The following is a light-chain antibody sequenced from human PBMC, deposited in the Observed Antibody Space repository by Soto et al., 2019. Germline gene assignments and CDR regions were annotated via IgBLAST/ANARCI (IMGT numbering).Light chain of an antibody. CDR1: SSDVGAYNY. CDR3: SSYSDSDTKV. Sequence: QSALTQPASVSGSPGQSITISCTGTSSDVGAYNYVSWYQQHPGKAPNLMIYEVSYRPSGVSNRFSGSKSGNTASLTISGLQAEDEGDYYCSSYSDSDTKVFGTGTKLTVL. CDR2: EVS. V-gene: IGLV2-14*01. J-gene: IGLJ1*01.